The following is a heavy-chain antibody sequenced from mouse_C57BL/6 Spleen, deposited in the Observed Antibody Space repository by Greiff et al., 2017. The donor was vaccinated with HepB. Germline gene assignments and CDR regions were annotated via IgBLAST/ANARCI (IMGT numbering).Heavy chain of an antibody. V-gene: IGHV1-80*01. D-gene: IGHD2-2*01. CDR2: IYPGDGDT. CDR1: GYAFSSYW. J-gene: IGHJ2*01. Sequence: VQLQQSGAELVKPGASVKISCKASGYAFSSYWMNWVKQRPGKGLEWIGQIYPGDGDTNYNGKFKGKATLTADKSSSTAYMQLSSLTSEDSAVYLCATGYDGYYFDYWGQGTTLTVSS. CDR3: ATGYDGYYFDY.